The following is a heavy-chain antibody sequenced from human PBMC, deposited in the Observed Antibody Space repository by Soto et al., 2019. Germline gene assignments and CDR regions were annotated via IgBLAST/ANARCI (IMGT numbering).Heavy chain of an antibody. V-gene: IGHV1-58*01. D-gene: IGHD2-8*01. Sequence: QMQLEQSGPEVKKPGTSVKVSCKASGFTFTSSAFQWVRQARGQRLEWLGWIAVGSGYTNYAQRFQDRVTLTRDMSTATTYMELSRLTSEDTAIYYCAADATAWQQMVPSDYWGQGTLFTFSS. J-gene: IGHJ4*02. CDR3: AADATAWQQMVPSDY. CDR1: GFTFTSSA. CDR2: IAVGSGYT.